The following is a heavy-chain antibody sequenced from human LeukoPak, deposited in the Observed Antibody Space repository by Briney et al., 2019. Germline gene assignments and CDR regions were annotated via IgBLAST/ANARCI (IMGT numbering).Heavy chain of an antibody. Sequence: SVKVSCKASGGTFSSYAISWVRQAPGQGLEWMGGIIPIFGTVNHAQKFQGRVTITADESTSTAYMELSSLRSEDTAVYYCARAGATKTYSSGWYTYFDYWGQGTLVTVSS. J-gene: IGHJ4*02. V-gene: IGHV1-69*13. CDR2: IIPIFGTV. D-gene: IGHD6-19*01. CDR1: GGTFSSYA. CDR3: ARAGATKTYSSGWYTYFDY.